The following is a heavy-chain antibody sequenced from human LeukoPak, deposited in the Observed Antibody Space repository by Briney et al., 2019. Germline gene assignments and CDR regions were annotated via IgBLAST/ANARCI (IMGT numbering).Heavy chain of an antibody. Sequence: ASVKVSCKTSGYTFTNFGLTWVRQAPGQGLEWMGWISAYNGIPNYAQKLQGRVTMTTDTSTSTAYMELRSLRSDDTAVYYCARDFVYGDSSDYWGQGTLVTVSS. CDR3: ARDFVYGDSSDY. V-gene: IGHV1-18*01. D-gene: IGHD4-17*01. CDR2: ISAYNGIP. J-gene: IGHJ4*02. CDR1: GYTFTNFG.